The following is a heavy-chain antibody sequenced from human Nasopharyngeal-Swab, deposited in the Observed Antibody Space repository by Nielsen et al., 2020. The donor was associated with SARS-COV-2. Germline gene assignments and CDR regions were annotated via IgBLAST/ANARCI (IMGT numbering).Heavy chain of an antibody. J-gene: IGHJ6*03. V-gene: IGHV1-69*06. D-gene: IGHD3-10*01. CDR2: IIPTFGTA. CDR3: VLITMVRGVIQYSYYYYMDV. Sequence: WVRQAPGQGLEWMGGIIPTFGTANYAQKFQGRVTITADKSTSTAYMELSSLRSEDTAVYYCVLITMVRGVIQYSYYYYMDVWGKGTTVTVSS.